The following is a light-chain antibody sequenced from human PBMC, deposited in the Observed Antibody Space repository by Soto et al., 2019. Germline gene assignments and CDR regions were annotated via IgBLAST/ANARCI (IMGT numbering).Light chain of an antibody. J-gene: IGLJ1*01. CDR2: DVS. Sequence: QSALTQPASVSGSPEQSITISCTGTSSDVGGYNYVSWYQHHPGKAPKLMIYDVSYRPSGVSNRFSGSKSGNTASLTISGLQAEDEADYYCSSYTSSSTLDVFGTGTKLTVL. CDR3: SSYTSSSTLDV. V-gene: IGLV2-14*03. CDR1: SSDVGGYNY.